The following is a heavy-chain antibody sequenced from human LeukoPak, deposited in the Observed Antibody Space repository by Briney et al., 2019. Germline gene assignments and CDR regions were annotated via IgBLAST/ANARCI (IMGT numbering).Heavy chain of an antibody. D-gene: IGHD6-13*01. CDR2: IYGGDTT. J-gene: IGHJ4*02. CDR1: GFTVSSSY. Sequence: GGSLRLSCAASGFTVSSSYMSWVRQAPGKGLEWVSVIYGGDTTYYADSVKGRFTISRDNSKNTLYLQMNSLRAEDTAVYYCAKQGRGLAAAYFDFWGQGTLVTVSS. CDR3: AKQGRGLAAAYFDF. V-gene: IGHV3-66*04.